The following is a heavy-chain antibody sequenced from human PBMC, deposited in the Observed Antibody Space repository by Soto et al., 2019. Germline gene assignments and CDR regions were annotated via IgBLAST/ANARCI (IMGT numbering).Heavy chain of an antibody. D-gene: IGHD2-2*01. CDR1: GFTFSSYD. V-gene: IGHV3-13*01. CDR2: IGTAGDT. Sequence: EVQLVESGGGLVQPGGSLRLSCAASGFTFSSYDMHWVRQATGKGLEWVSAIGTAGDTYYPGSVKGRFNISRENARNTLYLQMNSLRDGDTAVYYCARGTRDIVVVPADYGRGYYYYYLDVWGKGPTVTVCS. J-gene: IGHJ6*03. CDR3: ARGTRDIVVVPADYGRGYYYYYLDV.